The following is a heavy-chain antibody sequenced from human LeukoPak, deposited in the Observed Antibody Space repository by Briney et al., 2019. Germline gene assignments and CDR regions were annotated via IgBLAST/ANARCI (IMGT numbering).Heavy chain of an antibody. CDR1: GFTVSYNY. V-gene: IGHV3-53*01. Sequence: GGSLRLSCAASGFTVSYNYMHWVRQAPGKGLEWLSVIHSSDTTRYADFVKGRFTTSRDDARNTLSLQMNSLRPADTAIYYCARRNWFDPWGQGTLVIVSS. CDR3: ARRNWFDP. CDR2: IHSSDTT. J-gene: IGHJ5*02. D-gene: IGHD2/OR15-2a*01.